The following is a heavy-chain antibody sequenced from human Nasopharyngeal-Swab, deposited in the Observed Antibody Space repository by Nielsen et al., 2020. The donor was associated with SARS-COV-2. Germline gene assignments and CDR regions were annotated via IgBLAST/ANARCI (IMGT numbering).Heavy chain of an antibody. CDR1: GFSISGYW. J-gene: IGHJ5*02. V-gene: IGHV3-74*01. Sequence: GESLKISCAASGFSISGYWMHWVRQAPGKGLVWVSRISSDGGANYADSATGRFTISRENAKNTVYLQMNSLRDEDTAVYYCLRGMAGYGWFDPWGQGILVTVSS. D-gene: IGHD2-2*03. CDR3: LRGMAGYGWFDP. CDR2: ISSDGGA.